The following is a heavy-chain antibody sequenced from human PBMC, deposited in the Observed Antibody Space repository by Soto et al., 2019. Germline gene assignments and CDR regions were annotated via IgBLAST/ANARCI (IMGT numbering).Heavy chain of an antibody. Sequence: ASVKVSCKASGYTCTSYAMDWVRQAPGQRLEWMGWINAGNGNTKYSQKFQGRVTITRDTSASTAYMELSSLRSEDTAVYYCARVSIAVAGNRCLDYWGQGTLVTVSS. CDR3: ARVSIAVAGNRCLDY. V-gene: IGHV1-3*01. CDR2: INAGNGNT. D-gene: IGHD6-19*01. J-gene: IGHJ4*02. CDR1: GYTCTSYA.